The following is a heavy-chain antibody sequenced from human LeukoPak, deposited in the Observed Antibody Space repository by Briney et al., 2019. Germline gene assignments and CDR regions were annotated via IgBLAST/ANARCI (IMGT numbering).Heavy chain of an antibody. D-gene: IGHD3-10*01. V-gene: IGHV1-18*01. Sequence: RASVKVSCKASGYTFTSYGISWVRQAPGQGLEWMGWISAYNGNTNYAQKLQGRVTMTTDTSTSTAYMELRSLRSDDTAVYYCARALSPRFGPDAFDIWGQGTMVTVSS. CDR2: ISAYNGNT. CDR3: ARALSPRFGPDAFDI. J-gene: IGHJ3*02. CDR1: GYTFTSYG.